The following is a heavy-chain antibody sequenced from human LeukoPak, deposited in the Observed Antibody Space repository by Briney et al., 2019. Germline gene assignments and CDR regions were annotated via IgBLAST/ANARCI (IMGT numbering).Heavy chain of an antibody. CDR3: ARDASGFDP. Sequence: GGSLRLSCAASGFTFSTYNMNWVRQAPGKGLEWVSAISSSGSTIYYADSVKGRFTISRDNAKNSLYLQMNSLRAEDTAVYYCARDASGFDPWGQGTLVTVSS. J-gene: IGHJ5*02. CDR1: GFTFSTYN. CDR2: ISSSGSTI. V-gene: IGHV3-48*04.